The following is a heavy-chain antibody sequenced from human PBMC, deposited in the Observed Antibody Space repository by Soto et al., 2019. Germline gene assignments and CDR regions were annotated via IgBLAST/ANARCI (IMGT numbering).Heavy chain of an antibody. J-gene: IGHJ4*02. CDR3: ATRSPAFDY. CDR2: ISTYKGDT. Sequence: QVQLVQSGPEVKKPGASVKVSCKTFGYTFTSYGIAWVRQAPGQGLEWMGWISTYKGDTKYAQKFQGRVTMTTDTSTSTAYMELRSLRSDDTAVYYCATRSPAFDYWGQGTLVTVSS. CDR1: GYTFTSYG. V-gene: IGHV1-18*01.